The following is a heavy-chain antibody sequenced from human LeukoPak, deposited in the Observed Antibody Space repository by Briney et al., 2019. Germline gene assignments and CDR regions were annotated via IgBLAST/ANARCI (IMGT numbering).Heavy chain of an antibody. J-gene: IGHJ1*01. D-gene: IGHD3-22*01. Sequence: SVKVSCKASGGTFSSYAISWVRQAPGQGLEWMGGIIPIFGTANYAQKFQGRVTITADESTSTAYMELSSLRSEDTAVYYCAVGGYYYDSSGEDLYFQHWGQGTLVTVSS. V-gene: IGHV1-69*13. CDR3: AVGGYYYDSSGEDLYFQH. CDR1: GGTFSSYA. CDR2: IIPIFGTA.